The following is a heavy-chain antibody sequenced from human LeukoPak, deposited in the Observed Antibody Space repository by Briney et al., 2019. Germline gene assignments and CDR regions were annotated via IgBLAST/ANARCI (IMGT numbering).Heavy chain of an antibody. V-gene: IGHV1-69*13. Sequence: ASVKVSCKASGGTFSSYAISWVRQAPGQGLEWMGGIIPIFGTANYAQKFQGRVTITADESTSTAYMELSSLRSEDTAVYYCARAEQLGGSFDYWGQGTLVTVSS. J-gene: IGHJ4*02. D-gene: IGHD6-6*01. CDR3: ARAEQLGGSFDY. CDR2: IIPIFGTA. CDR1: GGTFSSYA.